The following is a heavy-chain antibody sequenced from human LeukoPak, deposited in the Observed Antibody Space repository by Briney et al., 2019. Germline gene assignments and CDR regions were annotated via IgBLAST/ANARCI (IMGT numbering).Heavy chain of an antibody. CDR2: ISSSSSYI. CDR1: GFSFSSYS. Sequence: GGSLRLSCAASGFSFSSYSMNWVRQAPGKGLEWVSSISSSSSYIYYADSVKGRFTISRDNAKNALYLQMDSLRAEDTAVYYCASNDYGASDYWGQGTLVTVSS. CDR3: ASNDYGASDY. V-gene: IGHV3-21*01. D-gene: IGHD4-17*01. J-gene: IGHJ4*02.